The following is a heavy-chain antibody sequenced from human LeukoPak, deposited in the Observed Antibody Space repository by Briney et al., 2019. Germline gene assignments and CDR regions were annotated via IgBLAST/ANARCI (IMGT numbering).Heavy chain of an antibody. CDR3: ARGAGIAVAGYYMDV. D-gene: IGHD6-19*01. CDR1: GGSISSGSYY. Sequence: SETLSLTCTVSGGSISSGSYYWSWIRQPAGKGLEWIGRIYTSGSTNYNPSLKSRVTISVDTSKNQFSLKLSSVTAADTAVYYCARGAGIAVAGYYMDVRGKGTTVTVSS. J-gene: IGHJ6*03. V-gene: IGHV4-61*02. CDR2: IYTSGST.